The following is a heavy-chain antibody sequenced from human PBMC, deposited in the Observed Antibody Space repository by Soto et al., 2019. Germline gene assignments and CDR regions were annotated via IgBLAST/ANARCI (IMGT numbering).Heavy chain of an antibody. D-gene: IGHD3-3*01. CDR3: ARVKYYDFWSGYLDPRFGMDV. J-gene: IGHJ6*02. V-gene: IGHV3-33*01. Sequence: PGGSLRLSCAASGFTFSSYGMHWVRQAPGKGLEWVAVIWYDGSNKYYADSVKGRFTISRDNSKNTLYLQMNSLRAEDTAVYYCARVKYYDFWSGYLDPRFGMDVWGQGTTVTVSS. CDR1: GFTFSSYG. CDR2: IWYDGSNK.